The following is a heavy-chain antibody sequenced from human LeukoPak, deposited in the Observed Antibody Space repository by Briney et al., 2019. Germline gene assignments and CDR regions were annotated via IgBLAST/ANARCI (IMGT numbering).Heavy chain of an antibody. CDR1: GFTFSSYA. CDR2: ISYDGSNK. CDR3: ARESQYYDFWSGYYSIGGYCGMDV. J-gene: IGHJ6*02. D-gene: IGHD3-3*01. Sequence: PGGSLRLSCAASGFTFSSYAMHWVRQAPGKGLEWVAVISYDGSNKYYADSVKGRFTISRDNSKNTLYLQMNSLRAEDTAVYYCARESQYYDFWSGYYSIGGYCGMDVWGQGTTVTVSS. V-gene: IGHV3-30-3*01.